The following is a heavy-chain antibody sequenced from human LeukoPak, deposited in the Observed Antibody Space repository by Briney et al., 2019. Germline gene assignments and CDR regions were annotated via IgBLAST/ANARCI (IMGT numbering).Heavy chain of an antibody. J-gene: IGHJ6*02. CDR3: DRAGCRDAYYNGLDL. V-gene: IGHV1-46*03. CDR1: GYTFTSYY. D-gene: IGHD3-9*01. Sequence: WASVKVSCTASGYTFTSYYMHWVRQAPGQGLEWMGIINPSGGSTSYAQKFQGRVTMTREPSTSTVYMELSRLRSEDPAVYYCDRAGCRDAYYNGLDLWGQGTTVTVSS. CDR2: INPSGGST.